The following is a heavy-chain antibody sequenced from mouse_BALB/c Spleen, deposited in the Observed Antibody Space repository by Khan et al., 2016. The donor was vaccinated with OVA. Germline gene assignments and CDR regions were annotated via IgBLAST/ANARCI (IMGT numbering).Heavy chain of an antibody. Sequence: QVQLKQSGPGLVQPSQSLSITCRVSGFSLTTYGVHWVRQSPGKGLEWLGVIRSGGNTDYNAAFISRLSITKDNSKSQVFFILDSLQAEDTGVYYCARHSYMYDFTNWGQGTLVTVPA. CDR1: GFSLTTYG. CDR3: ARHSYMYDFTN. J-gene: IGHJ3*01. CDR2: IRSGGNT. V-gene: IGHV2-2*01. D-gene: IGHD2-14*01.